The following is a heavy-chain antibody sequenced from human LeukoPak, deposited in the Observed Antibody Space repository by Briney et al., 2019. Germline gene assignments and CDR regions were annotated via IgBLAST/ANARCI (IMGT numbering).Heavy chain of an antibody. CDR1: GFTFSSYA. V-gene: IGHV3-23*01. J-gene: IGHJ6*02. CDR2: ISGSGGST. Sequence: GGSLRLSCAASGFTFSSYAMSWVRQAPGKGLEWVSAISGSGGSTYYADSVKGRFTISRDNAKNSLYLQMNSLRAEDTAVYYCARDGVAVAGTVSNYYYYYYGMDVWGQGTTVTVSS. D-gene: IGHD6-19*01. CDR3: ARDGVAVAGTVSNYYYYYYGMDV.